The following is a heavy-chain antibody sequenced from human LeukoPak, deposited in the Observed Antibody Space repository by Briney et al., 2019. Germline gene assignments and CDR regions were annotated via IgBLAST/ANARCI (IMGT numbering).Heavy chain of an antibody. CDR3: AKDATTVVTPDY. J-gene: IGHJ4*02. V-gene: IGHV3-7*03. D-gene: IGHD4-23*01. CDR1: GFTFSSYW. Sequence: PGGSLRLSCAASGFTFSSYWMSWVRQAPGKGLEWVANIKQDGSQKYYVDSVKGRFTISRDNAKNSLYLQMNSLRAEDTAVYYCAKDATTVVTPDYWGQGTLVTVSS. CDR2: IKQDGSQK.